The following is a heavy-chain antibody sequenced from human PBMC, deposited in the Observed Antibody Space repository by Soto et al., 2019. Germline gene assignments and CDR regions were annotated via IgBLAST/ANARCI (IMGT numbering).Heavy chain of an antibody. V-gene: IGHV3-30-3*01. D-gene: IGHD4-17*01. CDR1: GFTFSDYA. CDR2: ISFDGSNE. J-gene: IGHJ6*02. CDR3: VRPAATVIFYSGMDV. Sequence: QVQLVEFGGGVVQPGRSLRLSCAASGFTFSDYAMHWVRQAPGKGLEWVAIISFDGSNEHYADSVQGRFTISRDNSEKTLYLQMNSLRADDTAVYYCVRPAATVIFYSGMDVWGQGTTVTVSS.